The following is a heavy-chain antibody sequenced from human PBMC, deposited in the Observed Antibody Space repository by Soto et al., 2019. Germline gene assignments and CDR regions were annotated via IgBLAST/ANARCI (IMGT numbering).Heavy chain of an antibody. Sequence: SETLSLTCTVSGGSISGYYWSWIRQPPGKGLEWIGNVYYSGGAKYNPPVKRRVSISVDTSKNQFSLNLSSVTAADTAVYYCTRDGDGRMTTNPYYYYGMDVWGPGITVTVSS. D-gene: IGHD2-21*02. CDR3: TRDGDGRMTTNPYYYYGMDV. J-gene: IGHJ6*02. V-gene: IGHV4-59*01. CDR2: VYYSGGA. CDR1: GGSISGYY.